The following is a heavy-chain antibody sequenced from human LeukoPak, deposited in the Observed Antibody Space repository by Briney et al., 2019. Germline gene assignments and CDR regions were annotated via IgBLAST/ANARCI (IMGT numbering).Heavy chain of an antibody. CDR2: TSVHSGNP. V-gene: IGHV1-18*01. CDR1: GYSFRKYD. J-gene: IGHJ4*02. D-gene: IGHD6-19*01. CDR3: ARDVGAVAGYNFDY. Sequence: GASVKVSRKASGYSFRKYDISWVRQAPGQGLEWMGWTSVHSGNPKYAQKFQGRVTMTTDTSTSTHHLELRSLRSDDTAVYYCARDVGAVAGYNFDYWGQGTLVAVSS.